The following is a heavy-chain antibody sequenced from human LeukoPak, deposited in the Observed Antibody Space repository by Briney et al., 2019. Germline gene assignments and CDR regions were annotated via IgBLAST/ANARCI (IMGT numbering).Heavy chain of an antibody. CDR1: GYTLTSYY. D-gene: IGHD1-26*01. V-gene: IGHV1-46*01. Sequence: ASVKVSCKASGYTLTSYYMHWARQAPGQGLEWMGIINPSGGSTGYPQKFQGRVTMTRDPSTSTVYMERGSLRSEDTAVYYCAVLGAGPTLGYWGRGTLVTVSS. CDR2: INPSGGST. CDR3: AVLGAGPTLGY. J-gene: IGHJ4*02.